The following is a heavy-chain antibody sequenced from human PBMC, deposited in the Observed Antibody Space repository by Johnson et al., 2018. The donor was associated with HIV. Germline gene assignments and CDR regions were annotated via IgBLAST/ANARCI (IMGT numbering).Heavy chain of an antibody. V-gene: IGHV3-7*01. J-gene: IGHJ3*02. Sequence: VQLVESGGGLVQPGGSLRLSCAASGFTVSSNYMSWVRQAPGKGLEWVANIKQDGSEKYYVDSVKGRFTISRDNAKNSLYLQMNSLRAEDTAVYYCAREMAWEDAFDIWGQGTMVTVSS. CDR3: AREMAWEDAFDI. D-gene: IGHD5-24*01. CDR1: GFTVSSNY. CDR2: IKQDGSEK.